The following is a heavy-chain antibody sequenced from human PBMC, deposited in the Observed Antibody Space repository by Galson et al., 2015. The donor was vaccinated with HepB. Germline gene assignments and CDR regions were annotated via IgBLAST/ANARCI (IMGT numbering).Heavy chain of an antibody. Sequence: CAISGDSVSSTNAAWNWIRQSPSRGLEWLGRTYFRSKWYNDYAESVKSRVIITPDTSKDQFSLQLNSVTPEDTAVYYCARDFVSDYHGRSGYYPNAFDIWGQGTMVTVSS. CDR1: GDSVSSTNAA. CDR2: TYFRSKWYN. CDR3: ARDFVSDYHGRSGYYPNAFDI. D-gene: IGHD3-3*01. J-gene: IGHJ3*02. V-gene: IGHV6-1*01.